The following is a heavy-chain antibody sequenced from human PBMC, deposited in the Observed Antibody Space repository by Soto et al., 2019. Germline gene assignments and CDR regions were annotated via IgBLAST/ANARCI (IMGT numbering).Heavy chain of an antibody. Sequence: SETLSLTCTVSGRSISSGDYYCSWIRQHPGKGLEWIGYISYSGRTYYNSSLKSRVTISGDTSKNQFSLKLSSVTVADTAVYYCASSYYDSSPYYYYGMDVWGQGTTVT. J-gene: IGHJ6*02. D-gene: IGHD3-22*01. CDR1: GRSISSGDYY. CDR2: ISYSGRT. V-gene: IGHV4-31*03. CDR3: ASSYYDSSPYYYYGMDV.